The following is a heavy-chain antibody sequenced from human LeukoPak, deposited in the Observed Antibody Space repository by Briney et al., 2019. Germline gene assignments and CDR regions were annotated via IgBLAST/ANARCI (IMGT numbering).Heavy chain of an antibody. Sequence: ASVKVSCKASGYTFTSYDINWVRQATGQGLEWMGWMNPNSGNTGYAQKFQGRVTMTRNTSISTAYEELSSLRSEDTAVYYCARAPTLWSGYYYYYYGMDVWGQGTTVTVSS. D-gene: IGHD3-3*01. J-gene: IGHJ6*02. CDR2: MNPNSGNT. CDR1: GYTFTSYD. V-gene: IGHV1-8*01. CDR3: ARAPTLWSGYYYYYYGMDV.